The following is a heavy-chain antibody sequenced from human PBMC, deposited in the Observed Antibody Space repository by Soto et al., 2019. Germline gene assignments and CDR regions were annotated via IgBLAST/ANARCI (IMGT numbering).Heavy chain of an antibody. Sequence: GSLRLSCAASGFTSSSYWIHWVCQAPGKGLVWVSRISNDGSSTNYADSVKGRFTISRDNAKNTVYLQMNSLRAEDTAVYYCARDTYYYDSSDHFSADAFDIWGQGTMVTVSS. J-gene: IGHJ3*02. CDR2: ISNDGSST. V-gene: IGHV3-74*01. CDR3: ARDTYYYDSSDHFSADAFDI. CDR1: GFTSSSYW. D-gene: IGHD3-22*01.